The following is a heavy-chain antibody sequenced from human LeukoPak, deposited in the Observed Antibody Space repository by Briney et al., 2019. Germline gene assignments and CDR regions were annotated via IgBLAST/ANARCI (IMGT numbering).Heavy chain of an antibody. CDR3: AKDVGYNYGSDAFDI. CDR2: ISDSGGST. Sequence: HPGGSLRLSCAASGFTFSSYAMSWVRQAPGKGLEWVSAISDSGGSTNYADSVKGRFTISRDNSKNTLYLQMNSLRVEDTAVYYCAKDVGYNYGSDAFDIWGQGTMVTVSS. J-gene: IGHJ3*02. V-gene: IGHV3-23*01. CDR1: GFTFSSYA. D-gene: IGHD5-18*01.